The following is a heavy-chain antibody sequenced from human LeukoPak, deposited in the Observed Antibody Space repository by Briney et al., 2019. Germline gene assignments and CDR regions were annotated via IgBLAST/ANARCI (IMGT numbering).Heavy chain of an antibody. V-gene: IGHV3-23*01. CDR2: ISGSGGST. CDR3: ARGGAARPDY. D-gene: IGHD6-6*01. CDR1: GFTFSSYA. Sequence: GGSLRLSCAASGFTFSSYAMSWVRQAPGKGLEGVSAISGSGGSTYYADSVKGRFTISRDNAKNSLYLQMNSLRAEDTAMYYCARGGAARPDYWGQGTLVTVSS. J-gene: IGHJ4*02.